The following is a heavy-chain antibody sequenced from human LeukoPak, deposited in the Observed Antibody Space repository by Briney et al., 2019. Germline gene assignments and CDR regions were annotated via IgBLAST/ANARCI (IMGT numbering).Heavy chain of an antibody. D-gene: IGHD5-18*01. V-gene: IGHV4-39*07. CDR1: GDSISKSNYY. CDR2: IYYSGRT. J-gene: IGHJ4*02. Sequence: SETLSLTCTVSGDSISKSNYYWGWIRQPPGKDLECIGTIYYSGRTYYNPSLTSRVTLSVDTSKNQFSLKLSSVTAADTAVYYCARPGYSYTWGQGTLVTVSS. CDR3: ARPGYSYT.